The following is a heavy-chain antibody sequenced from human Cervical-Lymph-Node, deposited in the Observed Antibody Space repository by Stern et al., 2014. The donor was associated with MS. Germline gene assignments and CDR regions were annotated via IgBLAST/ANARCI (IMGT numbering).Heavy chain of an antibody. J-gene: IGHJ5*02. CDR1: GGSISSGDYY. V-gene: IGHV4-30-4*01. CDR3: ARGGDSGGYDWFDP. Sequence: QVQLQESGPGLVKPSQTLSLTCTVSGGSISSGDYYWSWIRQPPGKGLEWIGYISYSGSTNYNPSLKSRLTISVDTSKNQFSLRLSSVTAADTAVYYCARGGDSGGYDWFDPWGQGTLVTVSS. D-gene: IGHD3-22*01. CDR2: ISYSGST.